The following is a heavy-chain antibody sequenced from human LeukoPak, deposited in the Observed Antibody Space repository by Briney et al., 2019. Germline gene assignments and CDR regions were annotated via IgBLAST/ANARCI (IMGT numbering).Heavy chain of an antibody. CDR1: GYTFTSYA. J-gene: IGHJ4*02. V-gene: IGHV1-3*01. D-gene: IGHD2-21*02. Sequence: ASVKVSCKASGYTFTSYAMHWVRQAPGQRLEWMGWINAGNGNTKYSQKFQGSVTITRDTSASTAYMELSSLRSEDTAVYYCASPSRGGDRFFDFDYWGQGTLVTVSS. CDR3: ASPSRGGDRFFDFDY. CDR2: INAGNGNT.